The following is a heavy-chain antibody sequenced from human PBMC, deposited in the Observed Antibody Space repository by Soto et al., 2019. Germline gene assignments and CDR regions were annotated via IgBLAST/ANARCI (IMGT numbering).Heavy chain of an antibody. CDR2: ISGSGGST. V-gene: IGHV3-23*01. CDR1: GFTFSSYA. CDR3: AIHRDYYDSSSYGY. D-gene: IGHD3-22*01. Sequence: EVQLLESGGGLVQPGGSLRLSCAASGFTFSSYAMSWVRQAPGKGLEWVSAISGSGGSTYYADSVKGRFTISRDNSKNTLYLQMNSLRAEDTAVYYCAIHRDYYDSSSYGYWGQGTLVTVSS. J-gene: IGHJ4*02.